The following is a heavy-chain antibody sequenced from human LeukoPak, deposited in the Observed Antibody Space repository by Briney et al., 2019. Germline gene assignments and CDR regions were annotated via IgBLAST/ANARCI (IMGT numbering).Heavy chain of an antibody. J-gene: IGHJ1*01. D-gene: IGHD5-18*01. V-gene: IGHV3-33*01. CDR3: ARAMATFLPEYFQH. Sequence: PGRSLRLSCAASGFTFSSYGMHWVRQAPGKGLEWVAVIWYDGSNKYYADSVKGRFTISRDNSKNTLYLQMNSLRAEDTAVYYCARAMATFLPEYFQHWGQGTLVTVSS. CDR2: IWYDGSNK. CDR1: GFTFSSYG.